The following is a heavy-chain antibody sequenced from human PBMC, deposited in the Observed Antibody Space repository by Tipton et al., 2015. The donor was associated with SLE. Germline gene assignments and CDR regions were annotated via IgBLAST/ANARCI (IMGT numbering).Heavy chain of an antibody. CDR2: INPNSGGT. CDR1: GYTFTGYY. V-gene: IGHV1-2*02. J-gene: IGHJ3*02. D-gene: IGHD1-26*01. CDR3: ARDYLVGGGIVGATADAFDI. Sequence: QLVQSGAEVKKPGASVKVSCKASGYTFTGYYMHWVRQAPGQGLEWMGWINPNSGGTNYAQKFQGRVTMTRDTCISTAYMGLSRLRSDDTAVYYCARDYLVGGGIVGATADAFDIWGRGTMVTVSS.